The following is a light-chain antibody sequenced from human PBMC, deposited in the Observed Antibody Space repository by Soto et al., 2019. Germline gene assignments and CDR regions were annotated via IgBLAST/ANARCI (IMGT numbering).Light chain of an antibody. V-gene: IGLV2-14*01. J-gene: IGLJ1*01. CDR2: EVS. Sequence: QSALTQPASVSGSPGQSITISCTGTSSDVGGYNYVSWYQQHPGKAPKLMIYEVSNRPSGVANRFSGSKSGNTASLTISGGQAEDEDNYYCSSSTSSSNNVFGTGTKVTVL. CDR3: SSSTSSSNNV. CDR1: SSDVGGYNY.